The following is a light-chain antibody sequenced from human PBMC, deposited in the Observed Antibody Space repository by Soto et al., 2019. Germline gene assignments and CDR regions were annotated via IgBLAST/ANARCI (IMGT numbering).Light chain of an antibody. Sequence: IHMTQSPSSLSASVGDRVTLTCRASRYIRTALSWYQHRPGQAPKVLICVASSLQSGVPSRFSGSGYGTDFTLTISSLQPEDFATYYCLQDYNYPWTFGQGTKVDIK. CDR1: RYIRTA. J-gene: IGKJ1*01. V-gene: IGKV1-6*01. CDR2: VAS. CDR3: LQDYNYPWT.